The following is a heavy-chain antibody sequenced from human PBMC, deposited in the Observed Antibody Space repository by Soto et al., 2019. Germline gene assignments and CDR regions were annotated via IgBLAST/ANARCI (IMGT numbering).Heavy chain of an antibody. J-gene: IGHJ4*02. D-gene: IGHD7-27*01. CDR3: AYFRTGAVGTDY. V-gene: IGHV3-74*03. CDR2: INSEGRDI. Sequence: EVQLVESGGGLVQPGGSLRLSCAASGFTFSSHWMHWVRQAPGKGLVWVSRINSEGRDITYADSVRGRFTISRDNAKNTLYLQMNSLRAEDTAVYYCAYFRTGAVGTDYWGQGTLVTVSS. CDR1: GFTFSSHW.